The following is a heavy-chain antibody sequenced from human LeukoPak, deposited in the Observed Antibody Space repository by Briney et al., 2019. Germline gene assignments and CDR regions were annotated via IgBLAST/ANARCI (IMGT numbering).Heavy chain of an antibody. Sequence: PGGSLRLSCAASGFTVSSNHMSWVRQAPGKGLEWVSLIYSGGGTYYADSVKGRFTISRDDSKNTLSLQMNSLRAEDTAVYYCARKYYSGGSCYWVDDYWGQGTLVTVSS. D-gene: IGHD2-15*01. CDR3: ARKYYSGGSCYWVDDY. CDR1: GFTVSSNH. V-gene: IGHV3-53*01. J-gene: IGHJ4*02. CDR2: IYSGGGT.